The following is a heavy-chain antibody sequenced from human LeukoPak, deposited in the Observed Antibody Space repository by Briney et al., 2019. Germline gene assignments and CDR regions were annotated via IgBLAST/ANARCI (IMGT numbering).Heavy chain of an antibody. CDR3: GRFGYVSAVDT. V-gene: IGHV3-7*01. Sequence: GGSLRLSCGASGFAFSSYWMTWLRQAPGKGLEFVANIEPAGSATYYADSVKGRFTISRDNTKNLLYLQMNSLSAEDSAVYHCGRFGYVSAVDTWGQGALVTVSS. CDR1: GFAFSSYW. J-gene: IGHJ5*02. D-gene: IGHD2-15*01. CDR2: IEPAGSAT.